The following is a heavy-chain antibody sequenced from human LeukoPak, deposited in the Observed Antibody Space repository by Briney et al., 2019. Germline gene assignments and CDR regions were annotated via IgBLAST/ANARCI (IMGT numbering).Heavy chain of an antibody. CDR3: AKEPAAAEYYFDY. D-gene: IGHD6-13*01. Sequence: AGGSLRLSCAASGFTFSSYGMHWVRQAPGKGLECGAVIWYDGSNKYYADSVKGRFTISRDNSKNTLYLQMNSLRAEDTAVYYCAKEPAAAEYYFDYWGQGTLVTVSS. V-gene: IGHV3-33*06. CDR1: GFTFSSYG. J-gene: IGHJ4*02. CDR2: IWYDGSNK.